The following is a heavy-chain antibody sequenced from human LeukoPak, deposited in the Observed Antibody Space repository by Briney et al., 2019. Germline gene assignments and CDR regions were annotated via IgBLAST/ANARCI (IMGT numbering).Heavy chain of an antibody. CDR3: TRRAYRSEGNYYYYYYMDV. CDR2: INPSGGST. J-gene: IGHJ6*03. V-gene: IGHV1-46*01. CDR1: GYTFTSYY. D-gene: IGHD6-19*01. Sequence: ASVKVSCKASGYTFTSYYIHWVRQAPGQGLEWMGLINPSGGSTNYAQKLQGRVTITADKSTNTAYMELSSLRSDDTAVYYCTRRAYRSEGNYYYYYYMDVWGKGSTVTVSS.